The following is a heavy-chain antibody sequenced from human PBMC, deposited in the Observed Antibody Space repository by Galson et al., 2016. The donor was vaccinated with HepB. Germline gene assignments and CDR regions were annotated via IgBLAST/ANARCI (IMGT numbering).Heavy chain of an antibody. D-gene: IGHD6-19*01. CDR2: MNPNIDNR. J-gene: IGHJ4*02. CDR1: GYTFNKYD. V-gene: IGHV1-8*01. CDR3: ATSDSSGWNGV. Sequence: SCKASGYTFNKYDINLVRQATGQGLEWMGWMNPNIDNRGYAQKFPGRVTMTRNTSIRTVYMELSNLRSEDTAVYYCATSDSSGWNGVWGQGTLVTVPS.